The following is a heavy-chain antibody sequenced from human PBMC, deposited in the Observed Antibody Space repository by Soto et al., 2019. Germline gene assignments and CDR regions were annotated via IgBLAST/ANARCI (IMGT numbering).Heavy chain of an antibody. CDR2: ISAYNGNT. CDR1: GYTFTSYG. Sequence: QVQLVQSGAEVKKPGASVKVSCKASGYTFTSYGISWVRQAPGQGLEWMGWISAYNGNTNYAQKLQGRVTMTTDTFTSTGYMELRGLRSDDTGVYYCARVGYSSGWLGGGLFDYWGQGTLVTVSS. D-gene: IGHD6-19*01. J-gene: IGHJ4*02. V-gene: IGHV1-18*01. CDR3: ARVGYSSGWLGGGLFDY.